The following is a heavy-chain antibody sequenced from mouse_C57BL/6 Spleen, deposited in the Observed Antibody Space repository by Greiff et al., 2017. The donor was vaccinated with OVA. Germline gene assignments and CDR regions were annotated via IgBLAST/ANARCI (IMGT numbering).Heavy chain of an antibody. D-gene: IGHD1-1*01. CDR2: ISYDGSN. V-gene: IGHV3-6*01. J-gene: IGHJ2*01. CDR1: GYSITSGYY. CDR3: AYGPITTVVVGDY. Sequence: EVQLVESGPGLVKPSQSLSLTCSVTGYSITSGYYWNWIRQFPGNKLEWMGYISYDGSNNYNPSLKNRISITRDTSKNQFFLKLNSVTTEDTATYYCAYGPITTVVVGDYWGQGTTLTVSS.